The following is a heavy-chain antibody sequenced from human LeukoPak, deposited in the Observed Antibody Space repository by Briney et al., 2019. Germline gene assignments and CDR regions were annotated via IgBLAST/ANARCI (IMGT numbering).Heavy chain of an antibody. J-gene: IGHJ4*02. CDR1: GFTFSGSP. CDR2: IRSKADNYAT. Sequence: GSLSLSCAASGFTFSGSPILWVRQASGKGLEWVGRIRSKADNYATAYAASVQGRCTISRDDSKSTAYLQLNSLKTEDTAVYYCTQSNYWGQGALVTVSS. V-gene: IGHV3-73*01. CDR3: TQSNY.